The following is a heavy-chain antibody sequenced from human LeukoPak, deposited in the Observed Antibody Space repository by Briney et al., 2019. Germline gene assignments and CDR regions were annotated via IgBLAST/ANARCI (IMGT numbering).Heavy chain of an antibody. CDR2: ISWNSGAI. CDR3: AKQRSLYYYGSGDYFDY. J-gene: IGHJ4*02. Sequence: PGGSLRLSCAASGFTFDDFAMHWVRQAPGKGLEWVSGISWNSGAIGYADSVKGRFTISRDNSKNTLYLQMNSLRAEDTAVYYCAKQRSLYYYGSGDYFDYWGQGTLVTVSS. CDR1: GFTFDDFA. D-gene: IGHD3-10*01. V-gene: IGHV3-9*01.